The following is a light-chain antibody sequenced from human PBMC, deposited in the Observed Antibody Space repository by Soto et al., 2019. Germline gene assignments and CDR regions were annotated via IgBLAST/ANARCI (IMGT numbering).Light chain of an antibody. V-gene: IGKV3-11*01. CDR1: QSVSSY. Sequence: TLSLSPGERATLSCRASQSVSSYLAWYQQKPGQAPRLLIYDASNRATGIPARFSGSGSGTDFTLTISSLEPEDFAVYYCPERSNWPPLTFGGGTKVDIK. CDR2: DAS. CDR3: PERSNWPPLT. J-gene: IGKJ4*01.